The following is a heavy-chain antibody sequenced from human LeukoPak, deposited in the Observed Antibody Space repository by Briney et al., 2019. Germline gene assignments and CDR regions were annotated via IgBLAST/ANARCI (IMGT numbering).Heavy chain of an antibody. V-gene: IGHV1-69*13. CDR3: GTGYCSSTSCYTMMDY. D-gene: IGHD2-2*02. CDR2: IIPIFGTA. Sequence: SVKVSCKASGGTFSSYAISWVRQAPGQGLEWVGGIIPIFGTANYAQKFQGRVTITADEPTSTAYMELSSLRSEDTAVYYCGTGYCSSTSCYTMMDYWGQGTLVTVSS. CDR1: GGTFSSYA. J-gene: IGHJ4*02.